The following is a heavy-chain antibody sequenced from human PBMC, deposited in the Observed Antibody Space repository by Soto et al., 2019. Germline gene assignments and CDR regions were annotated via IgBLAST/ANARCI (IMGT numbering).Heavy chain of an antibody. J-gene: IGHJ5*02. Sequence: GGSLRLSCAASGFTFSSCWMTWVRQAPGKGLEWVSSIISSSSYISYTDSVKGRFTFSRDNSKNTLYLQMNSLRTEDTAVYYCTYSRILWFGEFGSWGQGTLVTVSS. D-gene: IGHD3-10*01. CDR3: TYSRILWFGEFGS. V-gene: IGHV3-21*01. CDR1: GFTFSSCW. CDR2: IISSSSYI.